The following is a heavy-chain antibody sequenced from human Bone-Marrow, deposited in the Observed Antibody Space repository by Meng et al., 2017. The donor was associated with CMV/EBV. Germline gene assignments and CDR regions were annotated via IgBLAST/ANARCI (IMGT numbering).Heavy chain of an antibody. J-gene: IGHJ4*02. D-gene: IGHD2-21*02. V-gene: IGHV4-59*01. CDR1: GGSINSYY. CDR3: ARGGYSSSSVGTA. Sequence: SETLSLTCTVSGGSINSYYWSWIRQPPGKGLEWIGYIYYSGSTNYNPSLESRVTITIDTSKNQFSLKLTSVTAADTAVYYCARGGYSSSSVGTAWGQGTLVTVSS. CDR2: IYYSGST.